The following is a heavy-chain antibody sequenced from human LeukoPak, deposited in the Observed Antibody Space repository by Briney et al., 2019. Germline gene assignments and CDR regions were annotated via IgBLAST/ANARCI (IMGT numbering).Heavy chain of an antibody. CDR3: AREVRGWAAFDI. CDR2: IYSGGST. Sequence: GGSLSLSCPASGFTVSSNYMSWVRQAPRKGLEWVAVIYSGGSTYYPDSVKGRFTNSRHNSKITLYLPMNSLRAEDTTVYYCAREVRGWAAFDIWGQGTMVTVSS. J-gene: IGHJ3*02. CDR1: GFTVSSNY. D-gene: IGHD3-10*01. V-gene: IGHV3-53*04.